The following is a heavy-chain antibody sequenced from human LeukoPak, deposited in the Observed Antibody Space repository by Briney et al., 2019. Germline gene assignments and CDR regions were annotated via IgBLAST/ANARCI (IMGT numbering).Heavy chain of an antibody. CDR1: GFTFDDYA. J-gene: IGHJ4*02. D-gene: IGHD1-26*01. V-gene: IGHV3-43*02. CDR3: ARVKDLSGIFWLDY. Sequence: GGSLRLSCAASGFTFDDYAMHWVRQAPGQGLEWVSLISGDGGSKYYADSVKGRFTISRDNSKNSLYLQMNSLRTEDTALYYCARVKDLSGIFWLDYWGQGTVVTVSS. CDR2: ISGDGGSK.